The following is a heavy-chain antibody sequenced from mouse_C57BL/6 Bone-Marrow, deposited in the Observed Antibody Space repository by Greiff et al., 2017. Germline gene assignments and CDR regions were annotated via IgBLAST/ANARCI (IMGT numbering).Heavy chain of an antibody. CDR2: IDPSDSYT. J-gene: IGHJ2*01. CDR1: GYTFTSYW. Sequence: VKLQQPGAELVRPGTSVKLSCKASGYTFTSYWMHWVKQRPGQGLEWIGVIDPSDSYTNYNQKFKGQATLTVDTSSSTAYMQLSSLTSEDSAVYYCARAVSTVVAVDYWGQGTTRTVSS. V-gene: IGHV1-59*01. CDR3: ARAVSTVVAVDY. D-gene: IGHD1-1*01.